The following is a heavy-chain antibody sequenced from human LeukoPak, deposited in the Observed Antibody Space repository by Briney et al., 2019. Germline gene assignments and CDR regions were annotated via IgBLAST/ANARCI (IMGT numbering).Heavy chain of an antibody. CDR2: ISGSGANT. CDR3: AKDKASGWHPLDF. D-gene: IGHD6-19*01. J-gene: IGHJ4*02. CDR1: GSTFSSYA. Sequence: PGGSLRLSCAASGSTFSSYAMTWVRQAPGKGLEGVSVISGSGANTYYADSVKGRFTISRDSSKSTLYLQMNSLRAEDTAVYYCAKDKASGWHPLDFWGQGTLVTVSS. V-gene: IGHV3-23*01.